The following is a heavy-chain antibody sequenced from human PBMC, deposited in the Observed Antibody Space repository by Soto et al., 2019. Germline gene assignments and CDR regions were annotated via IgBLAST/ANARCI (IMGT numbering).Heavy chain of an antibody. CDR3: ARVWGGAFDI. D-gene: IGHD3-10*01. CDR2: IYYSGST. CDR1: GRSISINY. Sequence: SETLSPTCTLSGRSISINYRSWIRQPPGKGLEWFGYIYYSGSTNYNPSLKSRVTISVDTSKNQFSLKLSSVTAADTAVYYCARVWGGAFDIWGQGTMVT. V-gene: IGHV4-59*01. J-gene: IGHJ3*02.